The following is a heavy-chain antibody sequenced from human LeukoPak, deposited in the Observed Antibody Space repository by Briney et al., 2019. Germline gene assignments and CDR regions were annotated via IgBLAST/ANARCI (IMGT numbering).Heavy chain of an antibody. Sequence: PSETLSLTCAVSGGSISSGGYSWSWIRQPPGKGLEWIGYIYHSGSTYYNPSLKSRVTISVDRSKSQFSLKLSSVTAADTAVYYCARGSTYYYDSSGYYFDYWGQGTLVTVSS. V-gene: IGHV4-30-2*01. CDR2: IYHSGST. CDR1: GGSISSGGYS. D-gene: IGHD3-22*01. CDR3: ARGSTYYYDSSGYYFDY. J-gene: IGHJ4*02.